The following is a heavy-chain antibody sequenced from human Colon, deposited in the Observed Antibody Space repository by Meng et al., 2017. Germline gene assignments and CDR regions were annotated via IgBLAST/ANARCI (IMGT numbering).Heavy chain of an antibody. CDR2: IKRKGENYAT. J-gene: IGHJ3*02. CDR1: GFTFSDST. D-gene: IGHD6-13*01. Sequence: GESLKISCAASGFTFSDSTMHWVRQASGKGLEWVGRIKRKGENYATAYAASVKGRVTISRDDSKNTAYLQMNSLKTEDTAVYYCTKYRGSWNGFDIWGQGTMVT. V-gene: IGHV3-73*01. CDR3: TKYRGSWNGFDI.